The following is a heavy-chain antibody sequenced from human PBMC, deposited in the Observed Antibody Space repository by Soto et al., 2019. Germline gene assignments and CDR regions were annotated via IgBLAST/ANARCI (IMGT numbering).Heavy chain of an antibody. CDR3: ARERTEQQLENFDY. J-gene: IGHJ4*02. D-gene: IGHD6-13*01. V-gene: IGHV6-1*01. Sequence: SKTLSLTCAISGDSVSSYSAAWNWIRQSPSGGLEWLGRTYYRSRFFSDYAESVKSRIIINPDTSKNQFSLQLSSLRSEDTAVYYCARERTEQQLENFDYWGQGTLVTVSS. CDR2: TYYRSRFFS. CDR1: GDSVSSYSAA.